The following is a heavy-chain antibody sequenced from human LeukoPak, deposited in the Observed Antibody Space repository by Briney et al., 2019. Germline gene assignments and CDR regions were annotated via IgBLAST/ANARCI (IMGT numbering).Heavy chain of an antibody. CDR1: GYTFTGYY. CDR2: INPNSGGT. CDR3: ARGAARVVAGTHNDALDY. Sequence: GASVKVSCKASGYTFTGYYMHWVRQAPGQGLEWMGWINPNSGGTNYAQKFQGRVTMTRDTSISTAYMELSGLTSDDTAVYYCARGAARVVAGTHNDALDYWGQGTLVTVSS. J-gene: IGHJ4*02. D-gene: IGHD6-19*01. V-gene: IGHV1-2*02.